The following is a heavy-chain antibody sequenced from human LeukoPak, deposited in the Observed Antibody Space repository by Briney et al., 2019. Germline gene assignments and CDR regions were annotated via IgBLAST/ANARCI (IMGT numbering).Heavy chain of an antibody. Sequence: GASVKVSCKASGYTFTSYAMHWVRQAPGQRLEWMGWINAGNGNAKYSQKFQGRVTITRDTSASTAYMELSSLRSEDTAVYYCARKGVVATLAFDYWGQGTLVTVSS. D-gene: IGHD5-12*01. CDR2: INAGNGNA. V-gene: IGHV1-3*01. CDR3: ARKGVVATLAFDY. J-gene: IGHJ4*02. CDR1: GYTFTSYA.